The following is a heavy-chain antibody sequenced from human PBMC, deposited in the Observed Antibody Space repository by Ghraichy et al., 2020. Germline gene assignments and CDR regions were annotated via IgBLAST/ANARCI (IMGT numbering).Heavy chain of an antibody. D-gene: IGHD1-26*01. CDR2: IKPDGSEK. CDR3: GRDYSAGATDY. CDR1: GFTFSDSY. V-gene: IGHV3-7*03. J-gene: IGHJ4*02. Sequence: GGSLRLSCAASGFTFSDSYMTWVRQTPGKGLEWVANIKPDGSEKSHVASVRSRFTISRDNAKNSLYLQMDSLRAEDTAIYYCGRDYSAGATDYWGQGALVTVSS.